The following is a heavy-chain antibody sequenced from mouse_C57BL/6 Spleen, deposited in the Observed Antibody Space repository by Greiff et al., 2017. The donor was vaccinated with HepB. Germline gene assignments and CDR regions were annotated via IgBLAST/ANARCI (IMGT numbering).Heavy chain of an antibody. Sequence: QVQLQQPGAELVRPGTSVKLSCKASGYTFTSYWMHWVKQRPGQGLEWIGVIDPSDSYTNYNQKFKGKATLTVDTSSSTAYMQLSSLTSEDSAVYYCARRGGRSNYFDYWGQGTTLTVSS. CDR3: ARRGGRSNYFDY. CDR2: IDPSDSYT. D-gene: IGHD1-1*01. V-gene: IGHV1-59*01. CDR1: GYTFTSYW. J-gene: IGHJ2*01.